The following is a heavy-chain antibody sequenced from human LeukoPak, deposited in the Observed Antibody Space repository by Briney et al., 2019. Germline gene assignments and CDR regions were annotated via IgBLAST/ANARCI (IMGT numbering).Heavy chain of an antibody. D-gene: IGHD3-10*01. Sequence: PSETLSLTCTVSGGSISSSSYYWGWIRQPPGKGLEWIGSIYYSGSTYYNPSLKSRVTISVDTSKNQFSLKLSSVTAADTTVYYCATSDGSGSRVGIFYYYYMDVWGKGTTVTVSS. J-gene: IGHJ6*03. CDR3: ATSDGSGSRVGIFYYYYMDV. CDR2: IYYSGST. V-gene: IGHV4-39*07. CDR1: GGSISSSSYY.